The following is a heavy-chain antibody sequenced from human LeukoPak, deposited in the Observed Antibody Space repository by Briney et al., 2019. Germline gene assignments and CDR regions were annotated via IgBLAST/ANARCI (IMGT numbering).Heavy chain of an antibody. D-gene: IGHD6-13*01. J-gene: IGHJ4*02. CDR2: ITDNVRKT. Sequence: PGGTLRLSCAASGFTFSDYFMGWIRQAPGTGLEWVSYITDNVRKTYHADTVNGRFAISRDNAKNSLYLQMNSLRAEDTAVYYCASDLSYGRMAAAGTDYWGQGTLVTVSS. CDR3: ASDLSYGRMAAAGTDY. CDR1: GFTFSDYF. V-gene: IGHV3-11*04.